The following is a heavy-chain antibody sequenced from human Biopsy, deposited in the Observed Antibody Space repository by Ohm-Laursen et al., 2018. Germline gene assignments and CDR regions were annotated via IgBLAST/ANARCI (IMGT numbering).Heavy chain of an antibody. Sequence: SETLSLTCNITGDSISNYYWSWIRQSPGKGLEWIGYLFYSGNTNSNPTNYSPSLESRVSMSVDTTKNQFSLNLASVIAEDTAVYYCARWDYWGQGTLVTVSS. J-gene: IGHJ4*02. V-gene: IGHV4-59*12. CDR1: GDSISNYY. CDR3: ARWDY. CDR2: LFYSGNTNSNPT.